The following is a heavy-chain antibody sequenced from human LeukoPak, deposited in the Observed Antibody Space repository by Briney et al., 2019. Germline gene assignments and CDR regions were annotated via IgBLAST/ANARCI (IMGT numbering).Heavy chain of an antibody. V-gene: IGHV3-7*05. J-gene: IGHJ4*02. CDR1: GFTFSSYA. CDR3: ARGRAVDQ. D-gene: IGHD5-24*01. CDR2: INQDGSEK. Sequence: PGGSLRLSCAASGFTFSSYAMSWVRQAPGKGLEWVANINQDGSEKYYVDSVKGRFSISRDNAKDSVYLQMNSLRVEDTAVYYCARGRAVDQWGQGTLVIVSS.